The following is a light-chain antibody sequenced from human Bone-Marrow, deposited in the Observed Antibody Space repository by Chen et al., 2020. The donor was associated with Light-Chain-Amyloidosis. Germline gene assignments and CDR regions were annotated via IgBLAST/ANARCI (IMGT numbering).Light chain of an antibody. CDR2: DDN. V-gene: IGLV3-21*02. J-gene: IGLJ3*02. CDR1: NIGRKS. Sequence: SYVLTQPPSVSVAPGQTARITCGGNNIGRKSVHWYQQKPGQAPVVVVYDDNARPSGIPERVSGSTAGNTATLTISRVEAGDEADYYGQVWDRSSDRPVFGGGTKLTVL. CDR3: QVWDRSSDRPV.